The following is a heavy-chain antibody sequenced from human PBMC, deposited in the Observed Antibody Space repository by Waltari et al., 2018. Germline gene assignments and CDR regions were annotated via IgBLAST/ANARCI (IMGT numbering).Heavy chain of an antibody. D-gene: IGHD2-15*01. Sequence: QVQLVESGGGVVQPGRSLRLSCAASGFTFSSYGMHWVRQAPGKGLEWVAVIGYDGSNKYDADSVKGRFTSSRDNSKNTLYLQMNSLRAEDTAVYYCARDTWCSGGSCYSGGLDYWGQGTLVTVSS. CDR2: IGYDGSNK. J-gene: IGHJ4*02. V-gene: IGHV3-33*01. CDR3: ARDTWCSGGSCYSGGLDY. CDR1: GFTFSSYG.